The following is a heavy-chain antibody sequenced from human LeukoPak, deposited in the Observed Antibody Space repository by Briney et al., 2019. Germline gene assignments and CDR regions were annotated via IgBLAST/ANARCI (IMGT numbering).Heavy chain of an antibody. CDR3: ARVLRIAAAGNTFDY. CDR2: VYYSGSA. D-gene: IGHD6-13*01. J-gene: IGHJ4*02. V-gene: IGHV4-59*12. Sequence: SETLSLTCTVSGGSISSYYWSWIRQPPGKGLEWIGYVYYSGSAHYNPSLKSRVTISVDTSKNQFSLKLSSVTAADTAVYYCARVLRIAAAGNTFDYWGQGTLVTVSS. CDR1: GGSISSYY.